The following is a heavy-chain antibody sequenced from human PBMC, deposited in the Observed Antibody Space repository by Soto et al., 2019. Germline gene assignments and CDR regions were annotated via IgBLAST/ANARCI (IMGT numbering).Heavy chain of an antibody. D-gene: IGHD3-9*01. Sequence: GASVKVCCKASGYTFTSYYMHWVRQAPGQGLEWMGIINPSGGSTSYAQKFQGRVTMTRDTSTSTVYMELSSLRSEDTAVYYCASEGGLRYFDWLPPDYYGMDVWGQGTTVTVS. CDR2: INPSGGST. J-gene: IGHJ6*02. CDR1: GYTFTSYY. CDR3: ASEGGLRYFDWLPPDYYGMDV. V-gene: IGHV1-46*03.